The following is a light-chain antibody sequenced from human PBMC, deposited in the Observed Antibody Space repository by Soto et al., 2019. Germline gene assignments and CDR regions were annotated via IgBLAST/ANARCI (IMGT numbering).Light chain of an antibody. J-gene: IGKJ1*01. V-gene: IGKV3-20*01. CDR3: QQYGSSGT. CDR2: GAS. CDR1: QSVSNNY. Sequence: TVLTQSPGTLSLSPGERATLSCGASQSVSNNYLAWYQQKPGQAPRLLIYGASNRATGIPDRFSGSGSGTDFTLTISRLEPEDFAVYYCQQYGSSGTFGQGNKVDIK.